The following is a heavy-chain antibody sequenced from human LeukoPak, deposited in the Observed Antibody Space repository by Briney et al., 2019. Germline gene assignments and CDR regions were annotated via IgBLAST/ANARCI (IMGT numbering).Heavy chain of an antibody. CDR3: ARIEGEYCSGGSCYSWYYFDY. CDR1: GGSISSSGYS. D-gene: IGHD2-15*01. CDR2: IYHSGST. J-gene: IGHJ4*02. V-gene: IGHV4-30-2*01. Sequence: NASETLSLTCAVSGGSISSSGYSWSWIRQPPGKGLEWIGYIYHSGSTYYNPSLKSRVTISVDRSKNQFSLKLSSVTAADTAVYYCARIEGEYCSGGSCYSWYYFDYWGQGTLVTVSS.